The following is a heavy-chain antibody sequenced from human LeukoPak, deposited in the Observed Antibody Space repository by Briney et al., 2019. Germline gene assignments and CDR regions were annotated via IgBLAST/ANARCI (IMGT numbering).Heavy chain of an antibody. CDR3: ATFYGTEYFQH. V-gene: IGHV4-59*01. Sequence: SETLSLTCTVSGGSISSYYWSWIRQPPGKGLEWIGYIYYSGSTNYNPSLKSRVTISVDTSKNQFSLKLSSVTAADTAVYYCATFYGTEYFQHWGQGTLVTVSS. CDR2: IYYSGST. CDR1: GGSISSYY. J-gene: IGHJ1*01. D-gene: IGHD2/OR15-2a*01.